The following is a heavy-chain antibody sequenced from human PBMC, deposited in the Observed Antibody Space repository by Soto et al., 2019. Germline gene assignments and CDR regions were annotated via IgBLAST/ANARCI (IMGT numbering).Heavy chain of an antibody. D-gene: IGHD5-12*01. CDR2: IYWDDDK. V-gene: IGHV2-5*02. CDR1: GFSLSTSGVG. Sequence: QITLKESGPTLVKPTQTLALTCTFSGFSLSTSGVGVGWIRQPPGKALEWLALIYWDDDKRYSPSLKSRLTITKDTSKNQVVLTMTNMDPVDTATYYCAHVYGGYDNFDYWGQGTLVTVSS. CDR3: AHVYGGYDNFDY. J-gene: IGHJ4*02.